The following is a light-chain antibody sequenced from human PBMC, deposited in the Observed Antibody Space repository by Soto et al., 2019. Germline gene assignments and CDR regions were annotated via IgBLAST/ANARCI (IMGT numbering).Light chain of an antibody. CDR3: SSYAGAVV. V-gene: IGLV2-23*01. CDR2: EGS. Sequence: QSALTQPASVSGSPGQSITPSCTRTSSGVENYNLVSWYQHRPGKAPKLIIYEGSQRPSRGSYRFSGSKSGNTASLTISGLRAEDEADYYCSSYAGAVVFGGGTKLTVL. CDR1: SSGVENYNL. J-gene: IGLJ2*01.